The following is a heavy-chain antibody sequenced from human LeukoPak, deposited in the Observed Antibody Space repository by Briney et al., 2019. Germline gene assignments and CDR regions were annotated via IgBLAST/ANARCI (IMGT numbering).Heavy chain of an antibody. Sequence: ASVKVSCRASGYTFTSYDINWVRQATGQGLEWMGWMNPNSGNTGYAQKFQGRVTMTRNTSISTAYMELSSLRSEDTAVYYCARPSYDYVWGSYRLPYYGMDVWGQGTTVTVSS. CDR2: MNPNSGNT. V-gene: IGHV1-8*01. CDR1: GYTFTSYD. CDR3: ARPSYDYVWGSYRLPYYGMDV. D-gene: IGHD3-16*02. J-gene: IGHJ6*02.